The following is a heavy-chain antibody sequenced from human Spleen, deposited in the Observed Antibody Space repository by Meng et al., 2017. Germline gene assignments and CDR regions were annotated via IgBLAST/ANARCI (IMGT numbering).Heavy chain of an antibody. CDR2: INHSGST. CDR3: ARGPTTMAHDFDY. V-gene: IGHV4-34*01. Sequence: QEQLQQWCAGLLKPSETLSLTCVVSGGSFSEYYWSWTRQPPGKGLEWIGEINHSGSTNYNPSLESRATISVDTSQNNLSLKLSSVTAADSAVYYCARGPTTMAHDFDYWGQGTLVTVSS. J-gene: IGHJ4*02. CDR1: GGSFSEYY. D-gene: IGHD4-11*01.